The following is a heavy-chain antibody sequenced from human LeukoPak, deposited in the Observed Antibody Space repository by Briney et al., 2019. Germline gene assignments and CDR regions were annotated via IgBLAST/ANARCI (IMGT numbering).Heavy chain of an antibody. D-gene: IGHD6-6*01. J-gene: IGHJ6*03. CDR2: ISSSGSTI. V-gene: IGHV3-11*01. CDR1: GFTFGDYY. Sequence: GGSLRLSCAASGFTFGDYYMSWIRQAPGKGLEWVSYISSSGSTIYYADSVKGRFTISRDNAKNSLYLQMNSLRAEDTAVYYCARAPDLEYSSSNYYYYMDVWGKGTTVTVSS. CDR3: ARAPDLEYSSSNYYYYMDV.